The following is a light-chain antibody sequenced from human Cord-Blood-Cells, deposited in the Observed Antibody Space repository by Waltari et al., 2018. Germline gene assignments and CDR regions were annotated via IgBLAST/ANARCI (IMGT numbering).Light chain of an antibody. CDR2: DAS. CDR1: QSVSSY. V-gene: IGKV3-11*01. Sequence: IVLTQSPATLSLSPGERAPLSYRASQSVSSYLARYQQKPGQAPRLLIYDASNRATGIPARFSGSGSGTDFTLTISSLEPEDFAVYYCQQRSNWPPKYTFGQGTKLEIK. J-gene: IGKJ2*01. CDR3: QQRSNWPPKYT.